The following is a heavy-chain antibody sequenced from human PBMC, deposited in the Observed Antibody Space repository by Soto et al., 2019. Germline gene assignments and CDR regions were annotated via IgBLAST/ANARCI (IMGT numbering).Heavy chain of an antibody. J-gene: IGHJ4*02. CDR2: IKPGASDI. V-gene: IGHV5-51*01. D-gene: IGHD1-7*01. CDR3: ARQINYICDF. CDR1: GYKFDNAW. Sequence: EVQLVQSGAEVKKPGESLKISCKGAGYKFDNAWIGWVRQMPGKGLEWMGIIKPGASDIRYSPSFRGQVIISADAAVSTAYLQLNSLKASDTAIYYCARQINYICDFWGQGTLVTVSS.